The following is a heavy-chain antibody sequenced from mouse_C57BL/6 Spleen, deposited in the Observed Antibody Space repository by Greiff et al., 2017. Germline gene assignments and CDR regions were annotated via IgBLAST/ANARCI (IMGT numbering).Heavy chain of an antibody. V-gene: IGHV5-4*03. CDR2: ISDGGSYT. Sequence: EVKVVESGGGLVKPGGSLKLSCAASGFTFSSYAMSWVRQTPEKRLEWVATISDGGSYTYYPDNVKGRFTISRDNAKNNLYLQMSHLKSEDTAMYYCARGDYFDYWGQGTTLTVSS. CDR3: ARGDYFDY. J-gene: IGHJ2*01. CDR1: GFTFSSYA.